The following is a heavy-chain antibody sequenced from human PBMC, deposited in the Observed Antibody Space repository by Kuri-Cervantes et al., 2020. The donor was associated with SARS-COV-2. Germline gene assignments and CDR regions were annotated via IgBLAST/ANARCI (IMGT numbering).Heavy chain of an antibody. V-gene: IGHV1-18*01. J-gene: IGHJ4*02. CDR1: GYTFTSYG. D-gene: IGHD6-6*01. CDR3: ARVGRAARLTAPYLDC. CDR2: ISAYNGNT. Sequence: AGVTVSCKASGYTFTSYGISWVRQAPGQGLEWMGWISAYNGNTNYAQKLQGRVTMTTDTSTSTAYMELRSLRSDDTAVYYCARVGRAARLTAPYLDCWGQGTLVTVSS.